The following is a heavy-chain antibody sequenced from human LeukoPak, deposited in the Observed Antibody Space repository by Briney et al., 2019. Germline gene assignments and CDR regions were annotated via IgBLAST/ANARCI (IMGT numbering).Heavy chain of an antibody. CDR2: IYSKIDGGIT. Sequence: GGSLRLSCAASGFTFSNVWMGWVPQAPGKGLEWVGRIYSKIDGGITDYAAPVKGRFTISRDDSKDTLYLQMNSLKIDDTAVYYCSTERDYYFHYWGQGALVIVSS. V-gene: IGHV3-15*01. J-gene: IGHJ4*02. CDR3: STERDYYFHY. CDR1: GFTFSNVW.